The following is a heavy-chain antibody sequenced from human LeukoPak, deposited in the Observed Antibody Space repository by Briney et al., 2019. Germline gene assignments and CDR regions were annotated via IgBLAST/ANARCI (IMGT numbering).Heavy chain of an antibody. CDR3: ARGYCSSTSCYFPLDY. D-gene: IGHD2-2*01. Sequence: PGGSLRLSCAASGFTFSYYYMSWIRQAPGKGLEWVSYISSSGSTIYYADSVKGRFTISRDNAKNSLYLQMNSLRAEDTAVYYCARGYCSSTSCYFPLDYWGQGTLVTVSS. CDR1: GFTFSYYY. V-gene: IGHV3-11*01. CDR2: ISSSGSTI. J-gene: IGHJ4*02.